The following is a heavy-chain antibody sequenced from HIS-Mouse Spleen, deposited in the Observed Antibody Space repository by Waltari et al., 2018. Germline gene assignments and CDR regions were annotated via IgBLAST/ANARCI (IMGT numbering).Heavy chain of an antibody. CDR2: IYYSGNT. D-gene: IGHD6-13*01. CDR1: GGSISSSSYY. J-gene: IGHJ2*01. Sequence: QLQLQESGPGLVKPSETLSLTCTVSGGSISSSSYYWGWIRQPPGKGLEWSGSIYYSGNTNYNPSLKIRVTISVDTSKNQFSLKLSSVTAADTAVYYCAREIPYSSSWYDWYFDLWGRGTLVTVSS. V-gene: IGHV4-39*07. CDR3: AREIPYSSSWYDWYFDL.